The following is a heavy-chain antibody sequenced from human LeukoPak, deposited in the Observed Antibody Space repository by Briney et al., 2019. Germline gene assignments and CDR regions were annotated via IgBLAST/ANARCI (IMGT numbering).Heavy chain of an antibody. CDR2: FDPEDGET. D-gene: IGHD3-22*01. V-gene: IGHV1-24*01. CDR3: ATDQGPSSRNYYDSSSFDY. J-gene: IGHJ4*02. CDR1: GYTLTELS. Sequence: GASVKVSCKVSGYTLTELSMHWVRQAPGKGLEWMGGFDPEDGETIYAQKFQGRVTMTEDTSTDTAYMELSSLRSEDTAVYYCATDQGPSSRNYYDSSSFDYWGQGTLVTVSS.